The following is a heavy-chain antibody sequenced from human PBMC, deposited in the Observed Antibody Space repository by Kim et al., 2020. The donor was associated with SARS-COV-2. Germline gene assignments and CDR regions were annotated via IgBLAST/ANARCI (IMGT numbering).Heavy chain of an antibody. CDR3: AREHSSGWYDY. CDR1: GFTFSSYG. J-gene: IGHJ4*02. CDR2: ISYDGSNK. D-gene: IGHD6-19*01. Sequence: GGSLRLSCAASGFTFSSYGMHWVRQAPGKGLEWVAVISYDGSNKYYADSVKDRFTISRDNSKNTLYLQMNSLRAEDTAVYYCAREHSSGWYDYWGQGTLV. V-gene: IGHV3-33*05.